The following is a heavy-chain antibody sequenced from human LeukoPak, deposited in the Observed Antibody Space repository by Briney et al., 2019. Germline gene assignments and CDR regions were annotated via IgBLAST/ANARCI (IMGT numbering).Heavy chain of an antibody. CDR3: AKGRCGDGNCWYFDA. V-gene: IGHV3-23*01. CDR2: ISGSGSRGSGIIGGNT. CDR1: GFNFKLSA. D-gene: IGHD2-21*02. J-gene: IGHJ4*02. Sequence: PGGSLRLSCAASGFNFKLSAMSWGRQAPGQGLEWVALISGSGSRGSGIIGGNTYYADSVKGRFIISRDDSQNTVYLQMNSLRAEDTAMYFCAKGRCGDGNCWYFDAWAKGTRVTVSS.